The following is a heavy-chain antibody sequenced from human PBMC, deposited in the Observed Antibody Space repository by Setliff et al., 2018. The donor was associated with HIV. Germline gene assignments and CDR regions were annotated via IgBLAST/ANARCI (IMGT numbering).Heavy chain of an antibody. CDR1: GDSISSSSYY. V-gene: IGHV4-39*01. Sequence: SETLSLTCTVSGDSISSSSYYWGWIRQPPGKGLEWIGSIFYSGSTYYNPSLKSRLIMSVDTTKNQFSLKLSSVTAADTAVYYCARHHLVDPFDYWGHGTLVTVSS. CDR2: IFYSGST. D-gene: IGHD2-2*01. J-gene: IGHJ4*01. CDR3: ARHHLVDPFDY.